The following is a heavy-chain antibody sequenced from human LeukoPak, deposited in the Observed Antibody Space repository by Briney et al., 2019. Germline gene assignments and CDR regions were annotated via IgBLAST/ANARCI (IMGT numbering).Heavy chain of an antibody. CDR3: AKPTVGYTYGPFDH. J-gene: IGHJ4*02. V-gene: IGHV3-23*01. Sequence: PGGSLRLSCAASGFTFDDHGMSWVRQAPGKGLEWVSAISRSGDTTYYADSVKGRFTISRDNSKNTLYLQMNSLRADDTAVLYCAKPTVGYTYGPFDHWGPGILVIVSS. D-gene: IGHD5-18*01. CDR2: ISRSGDTT. CDR1: GFTFDDHG.